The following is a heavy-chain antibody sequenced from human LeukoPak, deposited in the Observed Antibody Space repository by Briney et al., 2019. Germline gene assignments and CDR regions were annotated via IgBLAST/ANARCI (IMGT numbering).Heavy chain of an antibody. Sequence: PGGSLRLSCAASGLIFSSYAMSWVRQAPGKGLEWVSTISGSGGTTYYADSVKGHFTISRDNSKNTLYLQMHSLRAEDTAVYYCAKCDYGDYYYYMDVWGKGTTVTVPS. CDR2: ISGSGGTT. J-gene: IGHJ6*03. CDR3: AKCDYGDYYYYMDV. D-gene: IGHD4-17*01. V-gene: IGHV3-23*01. CDR1: GLIFSSYA.